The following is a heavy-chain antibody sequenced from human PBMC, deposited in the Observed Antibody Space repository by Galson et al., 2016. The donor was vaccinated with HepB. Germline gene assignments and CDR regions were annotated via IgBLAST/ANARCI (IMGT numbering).Heavy chain of an antibody. D-gene: IGHD5-24*01. V-gene: IGHV3-21*01. CDR1: GSNFNTYD. CDR2: ISRTSRYI. J-gene: IGHJ4*02. CDR3: ARDMAGYNWIDF. Sequence: SLSLSCAASGSNFNTYDMNWVRQAPGKGLEWVSYISRTSRYIYYAASVRGRFTISRDNAKNSLFLQLNSLRAADTAIYYCARDMAGYNWIDFWGLGTLVTVSS.